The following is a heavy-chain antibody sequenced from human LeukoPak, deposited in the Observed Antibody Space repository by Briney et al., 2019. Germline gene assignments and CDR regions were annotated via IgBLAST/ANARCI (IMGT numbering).Heavy chain of an antibody. CDR3: ASDFGS. CDR1: GGSISSGSYY. V-gene: IGHV4-61*02. CDR2: IYTSGST. Sequence: SQTLSLTCTVSGGSISSGSYYWSWIRQPAGKGLEWIGRIYTSGSTNYNPSLKSRVTISVDTSKNQFSLKLSSVTAADTAVYYCASDFGSWGQGTLVTVSS. J-gene: IGHJ4*02. D-gene: IGHD2-15*01.